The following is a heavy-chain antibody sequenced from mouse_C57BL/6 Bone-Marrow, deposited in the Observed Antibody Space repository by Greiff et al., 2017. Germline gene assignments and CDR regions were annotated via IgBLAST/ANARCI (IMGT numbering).Heavy chain of an antibody. CDR2: IYPGSGNT. D-gene: IGHD1-1*01. J-gene: IGHJ4*01. V-gene: IGHV1-76*01. Sequence: VMLVESGAELVRPGASVKLSCKASGYTFTDYYINWVKQRPGQGLEWIARIYPGSGNTYYNEKFKGKATLTAEKSSSTAYMQLSSLTSEDSAVYFCAREGKSSTVVAPPMDYWGQGTSVTVSS. CDR3: AREGKSSTVVAPPMDY. CDR1: GYTFTDYY.